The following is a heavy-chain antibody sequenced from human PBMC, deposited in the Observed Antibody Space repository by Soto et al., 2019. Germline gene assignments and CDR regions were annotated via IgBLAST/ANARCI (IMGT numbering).Heavy chain of an antibody. Sequence: ASVKVSCKASGYTFTSYGISWVRQAPGQGLEWMGWISAYNGNTNYAQKLQGRVTMTTDTSTSTAYMELRSLRSDDTAVYYCARARSIAVVGTGWFDPWGQGTLVTVSS. CDR3: ARARSIAVVGTGWFDP. D-gene: IGHD6-19*01. CDR2: ISAYNGNT. CDR1: GYTFTSYG. J-gene: IGHJ5*02. V-gene: IGHV1-18*01.